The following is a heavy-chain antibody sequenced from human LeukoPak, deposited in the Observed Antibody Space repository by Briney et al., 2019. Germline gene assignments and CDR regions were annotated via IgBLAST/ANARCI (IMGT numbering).Heavy chain of an antibody. D-gene: IGHD3-10*01. J-gene: IGHJ6*03. CDR3: ARDGHTSGYYYMDV. Sequence: ASVKVSCKASGYTFTVYYLHWVRQAPGQGLEWMGRIDPNSGGTNYAQTFQGRVTMTRDTSISTTYLELTRLRSGDTAVYYCARDGHTSGYYYMDVWGKGTTVIVSS. CDR1: GYTFTVYY. CDR2: IDPNSGGT. V-gene: IGHV1-2*06.